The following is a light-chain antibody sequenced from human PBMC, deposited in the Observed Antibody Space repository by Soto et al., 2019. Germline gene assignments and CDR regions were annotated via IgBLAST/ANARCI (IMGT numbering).Light chain of an antibody. Sequence: IVLTQSPETLSCSPGEIATLSCTSSESVTSSGLAWYQRKPGQSPRLLIHPTSTRATDIPDMFSGSGSGTDFTLTISRLEPEDFAVYYCQQCGGSPLFSFGPGTRVDI. CDR1: ESVTSSG. CDR3: QQCGGSPLFS. CDR2: PTS. J-gene: IGKJ3*01. V-gene: IGKV3-20*01.